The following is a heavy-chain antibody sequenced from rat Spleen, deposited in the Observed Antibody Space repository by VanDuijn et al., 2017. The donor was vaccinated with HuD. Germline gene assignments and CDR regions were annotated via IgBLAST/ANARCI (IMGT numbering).Heavy chain of an antibody. D-gene: IGHD1-2*01. CDR1: GFSLTSYP. CDR3: ARHTTAAIPFDY. J-gene: IGHJ2*01. V-gene: IGHV2-32*01. CDR2: MWSDGDT. Sequence: QVQLKESGPGLVQPSQTLSLTCTVSGFSLTSYPVHWVRQPPGKGLEWMGLMWSDGDTSYNSAFTSRLSISRDTSKNQVFLKMNSLQPEDTGTYYCARHTTAAIPFDYWGQGVMVTVSS.